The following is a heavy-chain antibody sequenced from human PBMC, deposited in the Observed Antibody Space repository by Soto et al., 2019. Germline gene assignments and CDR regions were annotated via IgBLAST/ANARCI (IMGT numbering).Heavy chain of an antibody. Sequence: QVQLQESGPGLVKPSGTLSLTCAVSGGSISSSNWWSWVRQPPGKGLEWMGEIYHSGSTNYNPSLHSRVTISVDKSNHQFSLKLSSVTAADTAVYYCAKIGLSYGMDVWGQGTTVTVSS. J-gene: IGHJ6*02. CDR1: GGSISSSNW. CDR2: IYHSGST. V-gene: IGHV4-4*02. CDR3: AKIGLSYGMDV. D-gene: IGHD2-21*02.